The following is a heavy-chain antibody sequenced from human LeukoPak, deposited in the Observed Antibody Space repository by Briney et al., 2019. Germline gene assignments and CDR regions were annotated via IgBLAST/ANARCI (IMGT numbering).Heavy chain of an antibody. Sequence: GGSLRLSCAASGFTFDDYAMHWVRQAPGKGLEWVSNISWDSVTIGYADSVKGRFTISRDNAKNSLYLQMSSLRAEDTALYYCAKDHYNNRGYFDYWGQGTLVTVSS. CDR2: ISWDSVTI. J-gene: IGHJ4*02. V-gene: IGHV3-9*01. CDR1: GFTFDDYA. CDR3: AKDHYNNRGYFDY. D-gene: IGHD4-11*01.